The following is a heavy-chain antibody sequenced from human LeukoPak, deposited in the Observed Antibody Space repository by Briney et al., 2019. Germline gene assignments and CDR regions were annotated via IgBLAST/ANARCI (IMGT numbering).Heavy chain of an antibody. CDR1: GFTFSSYA. D-gene: IGHD5-18*01. CDR3: AKGGQRGYSYGNFDY. Sequence: PGGSLRLSCAASGFTFSSYAMSWVRQAPGKGLEWVSAISGSGGSTYYADSVKGRFTISRDNSKNTVYLQMNSLRAEDTAVYYCAKGGQRGYSYGNFDYWGQGTLVTVSS. V-gene: IGHV3-23*01. J-gene: IGHJ4*02. CDR2: ISGSGGST.